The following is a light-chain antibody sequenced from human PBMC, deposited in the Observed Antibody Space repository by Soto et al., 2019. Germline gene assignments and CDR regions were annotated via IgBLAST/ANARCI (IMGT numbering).Light chain of an antibody. J-gene: IGKJ1*01. CDR1: QGIVKY. Sequence: DIQMTQSPSAMSASVGDRVTITCRASQGIVKYLSWFQQKPCKAPKLLIYDASSLESGVPSRFSGSGSGTEFTLTISSLQPDDFATYYCQQYNSYSGTFGQGTKVDI. CDR3: QQYNSYSGT. CDR2: DAS. V-gene: IGKV1-17*03.